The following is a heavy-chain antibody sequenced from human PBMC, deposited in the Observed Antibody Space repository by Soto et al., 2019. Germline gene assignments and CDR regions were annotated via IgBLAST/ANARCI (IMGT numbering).Heavy chain of an antibody. CDR1: GFTFSSYA. D-gene: IGHD1-26*01. J-gene: IGHJ4*02. CDR3: AKRMMSGSYYAAFDH. CDR2: ISGSGSVT. Sequence: EVQLLESGGGLVQPGGSLRLSCAASGFTFSSYAMSWVRQAPGKGLEWVSVISGSGSVTYYADSVKGRFTISRDNSKSTLYLQMNSLRAEDTAVYYCAKRMMSGSYYAAFDHWGQGTLVTVSS. V-gene: IGHV3-23*01.